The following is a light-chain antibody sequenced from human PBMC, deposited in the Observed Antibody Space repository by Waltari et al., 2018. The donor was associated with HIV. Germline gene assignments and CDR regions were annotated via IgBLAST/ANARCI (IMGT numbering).Light chain of an antibody. CDR1: SSDVGTYNY. V-gene: IGLV2-14*01. CDR2: DVS. Sequence: QSALTQPASVSGSPGQSITISCPGTSSDVGTYNYVSWYQRHPGNAPKLMIFDVSKRPSGVSNRFSGSNPGNTASLTISGLQAEDEADYYCSSYISSSTLFVFGGGTMLTVL. CDR3: SSYISSSTLFV. J-gene: IGLJ2*01.